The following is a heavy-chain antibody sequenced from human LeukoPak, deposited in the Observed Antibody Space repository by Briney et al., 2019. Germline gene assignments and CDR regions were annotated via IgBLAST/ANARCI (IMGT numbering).Heavy chain of an antibody. V-gene: IGHV3-23*01. Sequence: GGSLRLSCAASGFTFSNYAMTWVRQAPGKGLYWVSAITGGGDSTYYSDSVKGRFTISRDSSKNTLYLQMNSLRAEDTAIYYCAKSVVAVAYFSRGFDYWGQGVLVTVSS. CDR2: ITGGGDST. D-gene: IGHD2-15*01. CDR3: AKSVVAVAYFSRGFDY. J-gene: IGHJ4*02. CDR1: GFTFSNYA.